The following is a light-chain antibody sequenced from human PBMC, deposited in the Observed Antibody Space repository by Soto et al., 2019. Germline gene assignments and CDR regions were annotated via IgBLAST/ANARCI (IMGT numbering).Light chain of an antibody. CDR1: SSDVG. Sequence: QSALTQPRSVSGSPGQSVTISCTGTSSDVGVSWYQQHPGKAPKLMIYDVSKRPSGVPDRFSGSKSGNTASLTISGLQADDEADYYCCSYAGSYTFVDVFGTGTKLTVL. CDR3: CSYAGSYTFVDV. CDR2: DVS. V-gene: IGLV2-11*01. J-gene: IGLJ1*01.